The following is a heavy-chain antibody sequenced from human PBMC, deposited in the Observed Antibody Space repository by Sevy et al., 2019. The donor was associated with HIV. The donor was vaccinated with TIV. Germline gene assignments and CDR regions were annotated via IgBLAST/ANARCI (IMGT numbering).Heavy chain of an antibody. CDR3: ARGSSSWYGVGFDP. V-gene: IGHV1-69*13. J-gene: IGHJ5*02. D-gene: IGHD6-13*01. Sequence: ASVKVSCKASGGTFSSYAISWVRQAPGQGLEWMGGIIPIFGTANYAQKFQGRVTITADESTSTAYMELSSLRSEDTAVDYCARGSSSWYGVGFDPWGQGTLVTVSS. CDR1: GGTFSSYA. CDR2: IIPIFGTA.